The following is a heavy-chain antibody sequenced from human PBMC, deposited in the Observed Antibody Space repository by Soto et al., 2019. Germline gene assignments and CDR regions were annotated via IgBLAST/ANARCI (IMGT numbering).Heavy chain of an antibody. CDR2: ISNTAVTD. CDR1: GFSFSDYY. D-gene: IGHD3-22*01. CDR3: ARDLHQILSHKHFDYYLDF. V-gene: IGHV3-11*01. Sequence: QVQLVESGGDLVKPGGSLRLSCVASGFSFSDYYITWMRQAPGGGLDFVAFISNTAVTDYYADSVKGRFTISRDNARNSVYLQMDSLGAEDAAVYYCARDLHQILSHKHFDYYLDFCRTATTVTVSS. J-gene: IGHJ6*04.